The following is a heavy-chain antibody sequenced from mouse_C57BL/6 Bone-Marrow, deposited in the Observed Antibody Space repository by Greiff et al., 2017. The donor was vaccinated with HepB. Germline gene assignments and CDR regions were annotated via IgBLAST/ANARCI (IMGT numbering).Heavy chain of an antibody. Sequence: EVHLVESGGGLVKPGGSLKLSCAASGFTFSSYAMSWVRQTPEKRLEWVATISDGGSYTYYPDNVKGRFTISRDNAKNNLYLQMSHLKSEDTAMYYCARDLGRACSWYFDVWGTGTTVTVSS. CDR2: ISDGGSYT. CDR1: GFTFSSYA. CDR3: ARDLGRACSWYFDV. D-gene: IGHD1-1*01. J-gene: IGHJ1*03. V-gene: IGHV5-4*01.